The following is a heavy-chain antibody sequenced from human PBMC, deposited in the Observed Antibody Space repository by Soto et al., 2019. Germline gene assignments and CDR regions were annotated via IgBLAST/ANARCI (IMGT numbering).Heavy chain of an antibody. CDR3: ARDGLGYCSSTSCFGFDP. Sequence: LSLTCTVSGGSISSGDYYWSWIRQPPGKGLEWIGYIYYSGSTYYNPSLKSRVTISVDTSKNQFSLKLSSVTAADTAVYYCARDGLGYCSSTSCFGFDPWGQGTLVTVSP. CDR2: IYYSGST. CDR1: GGSISSGDYY. V-gene: IGHV4-30-4*01. D-gene: IGHD2-2*01. J-gene: IGHJ5*02.